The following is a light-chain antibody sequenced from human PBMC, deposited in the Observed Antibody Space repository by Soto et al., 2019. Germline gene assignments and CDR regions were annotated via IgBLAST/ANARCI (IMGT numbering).Light chain of an antibody. CDR3: QQYITYSRT. CDR1: QSISSW. CDR2: DAS. J-gene: IGKJ2*02. V-gene: IGKV1-5*01. Sequence: DIQMTQSPSTLSASVGDRVTITCRASQSISSWLAWYQQKLGRAPRLLIYDASSLESGVPSRFSGSGYGTEFTLTISSLQPDDFATYYCQQYITYSRTFGQGTRVETK.